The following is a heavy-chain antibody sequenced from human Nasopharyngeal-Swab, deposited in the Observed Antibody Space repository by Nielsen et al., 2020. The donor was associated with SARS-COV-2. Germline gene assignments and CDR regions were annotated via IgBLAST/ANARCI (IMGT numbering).Heavy chain of an antibody. CDR3: ARDESGDYLGLPFDH. CDR2: IFSSGST. CDR1: GGSISGYY. J-gene: IGHJ4*02. D-gene: IGHD4-17*01. Sequence: SETLSLTCTVPGGSISGYYWSWIRQPPGKGLEWIGHIFSSGSTYNPSLKSRVTMSVDTSKNQFSLKLTSVTAADTAVYYCARDESGDYLGLPFDHWGRGTLVTVSS. V-gene: IGHV4-59*12.